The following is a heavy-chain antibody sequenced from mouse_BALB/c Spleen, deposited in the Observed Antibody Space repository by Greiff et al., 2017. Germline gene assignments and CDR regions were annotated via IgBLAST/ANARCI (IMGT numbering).Heavy chain of an antibody. D-gene: IGHD1-1*01. CDR1: GYTFTDYA. Sequence: VKLVESGAELVRPGVSVKISCKGSGYTFTDYAMHWVKQSHAKSLEWIGVISTYYGDASYNQKFKGKATMTVDKSSSTAYMELARLTSEDSAIYYCASFTTGKDYYAMDYWGQGTSVTVSS. V-gene: IGHV1S137*01. CDR3: ASFTTGKDYYAMDY. J-gene: IGHJ4*01. CDR2: ISTYYGDA.